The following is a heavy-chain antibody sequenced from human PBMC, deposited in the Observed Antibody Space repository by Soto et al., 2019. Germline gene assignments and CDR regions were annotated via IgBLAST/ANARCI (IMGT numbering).Heavy chain of an antibody. CDR1: GYTLTELS. V-gene: IGHV1-24*01. CDR3: ATWSYFDWSNRRGYGMDV. D-gene: IGHD3-9*01. CDR2: FDPEDGET. Sequence: ASVKVSCKVSGYTLTELSMHWVRQAPGKGLEWMGGFDPEDGETIYAQKFQGRVTMTEDTSTDTAYMELSSLRSEDTAVYYCATWSYFDWSNRRGYGMDVWGQGTTVTVSS. J-gene: IGHJ6*02.